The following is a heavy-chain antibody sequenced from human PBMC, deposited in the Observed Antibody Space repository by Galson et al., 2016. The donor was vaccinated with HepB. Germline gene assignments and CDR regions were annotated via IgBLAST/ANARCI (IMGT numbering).Heavy chain of an antibody. J-gene: IGHJ6*02. CDR3: ASVFDISTGYPGVGGTGMDV. CDR2: IYYSGNT. CDR1: GGSLSNYY. V-gene: IGHV4-59*01. Sequence: TLSLTCTVSGGSLSNYYWTWIRQPPGKGLEWIGYIYYSGNTNYNPSLKSRVTISVDTSKNQFSLKLISVTAADTAAYYCASVFDISTGYPGVGGTGMDVWGQGTTVTVSS. D-gene: IGHD3-9*01.